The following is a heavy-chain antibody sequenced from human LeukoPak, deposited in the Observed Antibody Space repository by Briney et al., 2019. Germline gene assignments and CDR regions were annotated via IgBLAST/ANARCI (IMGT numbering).Heavy chain of an antibody. CDR2: IYYSGST. J-gene: IGHJ4*02. Sequence: SETLSLTCTVSGGSISSSSYYWGWIRQPPGKGLEWIGNIYYSGSTYYNPSLQSRVTISVDTSKNQFSLKLSSVTAADTAVYYCARPQGGFSGYRASYYFDYWGQGALVTVSS. CDR1: GGSISSSSYY. D-gene: IGHD5-12*01. V-gene: IGHV4-39*01. CDR3: ARPQGGFSGYRASYYFDY.